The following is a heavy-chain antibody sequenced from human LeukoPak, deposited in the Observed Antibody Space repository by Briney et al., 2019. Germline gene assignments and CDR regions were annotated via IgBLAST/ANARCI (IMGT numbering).Heavy chain of an antibody. CDR1: GFTFSSYA. CDR2: ISYDGSNK. CDR3: ARAGYSYGPTAPFYFDY. J-gene: IGHJ4*02. V-gene: IGHV3-30*04. D-gene: IGHD5-18*01. Sequence: GRSLRLSCAASGFTFSSYAMHWVRQSPGKGLEVVAGISYDGSNKYYADSVKGRFTISRDNSKNTLYLQMNSLRAEDTAVYYCARAGYSYGPTAPFYFDYWGQGTLVTVSS.